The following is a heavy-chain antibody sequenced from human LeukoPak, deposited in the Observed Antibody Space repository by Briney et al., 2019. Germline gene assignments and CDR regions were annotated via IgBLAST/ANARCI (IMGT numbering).Heavy chain of an antibody. CDR2: IYYSGST. Sequence: SETLSLTCTVSGGSISTYYWSWIRQPPGKGLEWIGYIYYSGSTNSNPSLKSRVTMSVDTSKNQLSLKLRSVTAADTAVYYCARVGTMVREGYYFDYWGQGTLATVSS. D-gene: IGHD3-10*01. CDR3: ARVGTMVREGYYFDY. V-gene: IGHV4-59*03. CDR1: GGSISTYY. J-gene: IGHJ4*02.